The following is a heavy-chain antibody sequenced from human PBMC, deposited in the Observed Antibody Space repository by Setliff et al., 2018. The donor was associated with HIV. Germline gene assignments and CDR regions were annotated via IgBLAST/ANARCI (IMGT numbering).Heavy chain of an antibody. CDR1: GGSISTYY. D-gene: IGHD3-22*01. CDR2: IYTSGST. J-gene: IGHJ6*03. V-gene: IGHV4-4*07. Sequence: SETLSLTCTVSGGSISTYYWTWIRQPAGKGLEWIGHIYTSGSTNYNPSLKSRVTMSVDTSKNQFSLKLSSVTAADTAVYYCAREAYYDSNIDYYYYMDVWGKGTTVTVSS. CDR3: AREAYYDSNIDYYYYMDV.